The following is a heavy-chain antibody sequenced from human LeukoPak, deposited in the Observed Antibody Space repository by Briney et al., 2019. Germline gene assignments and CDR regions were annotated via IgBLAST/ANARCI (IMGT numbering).Heavy chain of an antibody. D-gene: IGHD3-22*01. CDR2: INGVGRTT. CDR3: AKDYPALYSSDTSGLFFDY. V-gene: IGHV3-23*01. CDR1: GFTFNHYA. J-gene: IGHJ4*02. Sequence: GGSLRLSCAASGFTFNHYAMSWVRQSRGKGPVWVSGINGVGRTTFYAASVNCRSTITRDNTQNILYLQMNSLRAEATTVYYWAKDYPALYSSDTSGLFFDYWGQGVLLTVSS.